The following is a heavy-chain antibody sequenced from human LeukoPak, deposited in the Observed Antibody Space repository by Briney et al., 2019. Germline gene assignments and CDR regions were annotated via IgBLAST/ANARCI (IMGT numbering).Heavy chain of an antibody. CDR2: ISSSSSTI. Sequence: GGSLRLSCAASGFTFSSYSMNWVRQAPGKGLEWVSYISSSSSTIYYADSVKGRFTISRDNAKNSLYLQMNSLRAEDTAVYYCARVGYYYDSSPFQHWGQGTLVTVSS. D-gene: IGHD3-22*01. CDR3: ARVGYYYDSSPFQH. V-gene: IGHV3-48*01. CDR1: GFTFSSYS. J-gene: IGHJ1*01.